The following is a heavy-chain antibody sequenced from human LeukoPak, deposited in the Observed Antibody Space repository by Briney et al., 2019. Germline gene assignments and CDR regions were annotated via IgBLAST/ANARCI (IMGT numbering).Heavy chain of an antibody. J-gene: IGHJ6*03. D-gene: IGHD6-13*01. V-gene: IGHV1-46*01. Sequence: ASVKVSCKASGYTFTSYYMHWVRQAPGQGLEWMGIINPSGGSTSYAQKFQGRVTMTRDMSTSTVYMELSSQRSEDTAVYYCARGDIIAAAGTTYYYYMDVWGKGTTVTVSS. CDR2: INPSGGST. CDR1: GYTFTSYY. CDR3: ARGDIIAAAGTTYYYYMDV.